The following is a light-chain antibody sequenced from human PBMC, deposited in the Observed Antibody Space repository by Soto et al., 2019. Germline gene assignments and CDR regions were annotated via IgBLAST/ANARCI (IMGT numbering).Light chain of an antibody. CDR2: AAS. CDR3: LQDHTYPWT. V-gene: IGKV1-6*01. Sequence: AIQMTQSPSSLSASVGDRVTITCRASQGIGNRLGWYQQKAGTAPKLLIYAASTLQSGVPSRFSGGGSGTDFPLTISCLQAEDFATYYCLQDHTYPWTFGRGTRVEIK. J-gene: IGKJ1*01. CDR1: QGIGNR.